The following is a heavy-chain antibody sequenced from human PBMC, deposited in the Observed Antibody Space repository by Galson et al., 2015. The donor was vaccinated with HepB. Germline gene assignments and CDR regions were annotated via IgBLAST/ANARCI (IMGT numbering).Heavy chain of an antibody. Sequence: RLSCAASGFTFSNAWMSWVRQAPGKGLEWVGRIKSKTDGGTTDYAAPVKGRFTISRDDSKNTLYLQMNSLKTEDTAVYYCTTDIHMPLDQNDYWGQGTLVTVSS. CDR3: TTDIHMPLDQNDY. CDR1: GFTFSNAW. CDR2: IKSKTDGGTT. V-gene: IGHV3-15*01. J-gene: IGHJ4*02. D-gene: IGHD2-2*01.